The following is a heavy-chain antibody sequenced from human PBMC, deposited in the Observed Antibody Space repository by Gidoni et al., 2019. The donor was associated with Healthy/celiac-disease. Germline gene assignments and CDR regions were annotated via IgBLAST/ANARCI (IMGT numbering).Heavy chain of an antibody. CDR3: AREKLGYSGYGEYYYYGMDV. Sequence: EVQLLESGGGLVQPGGSLRLSCAASGFTFCSYAMIWVRQAPGKGLEWVSAISGSVGITYYTDSVKGRCTISRDNYKNTRYLQMNSLRAEDTAVYYCAREKLGYSGYGEYYYYGMDVWGQGTTVTVS. J-gene: IGHJ6*02. CDR1: GFTFCSYA. V-gene: IGHV3-23*01. D-gene: IGHD5-12*01. CDR2: ISGSVGIT.